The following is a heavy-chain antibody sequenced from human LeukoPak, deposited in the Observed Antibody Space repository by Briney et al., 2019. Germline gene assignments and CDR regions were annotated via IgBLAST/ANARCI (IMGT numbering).Heavy chain of an antibody. CDR3: VRDPSYGSSWYYYMDV. D-gene: IGHD6-13*01. CDR1: GFTFSSYR. V-gene: IGHV3-7*01. CDR2: IKQDGSEK. Sequence: QSGGSLRLSCAASGFTFSSYRMSWVRQAPGKGLEWVANIKQDGSEKYYVDSVKGRFTISRDNAKNSLYLQMNSLRAEDTAVYYCVRDPSYGSSWYYYMDVWGKGTTVTVSS. J-gene: IGHJ6*03.